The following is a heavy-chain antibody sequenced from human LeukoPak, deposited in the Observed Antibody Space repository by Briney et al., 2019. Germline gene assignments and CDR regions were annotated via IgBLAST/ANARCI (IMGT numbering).Heavy chain of an antibody. V-gene: IGHV3-30-3*01. J-gene: IGHJ5*02. Sequence: SGRSLRLSCAASGFTFSSYAMHWVRQAPGKGLEWVAVISYDGSNKYYADSVKGRFTISRDNSKNTLYLQMNSLRAEDTAVYYCASFIAAAGLNWFDPWGQGTLVTVSS. CDR3: ASFIAAAGLNWFDP. CDR2: ISYDGSNK. CDR1: GFTFSSYA. D-gene: IGHD6-13*01.